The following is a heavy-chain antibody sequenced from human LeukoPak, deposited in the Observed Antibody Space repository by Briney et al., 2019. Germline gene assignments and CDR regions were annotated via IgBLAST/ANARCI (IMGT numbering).Heavy chain of an antibody. CDR3: ARDKDLGAVAGTFDY. Sequence: ASVTVSCKASGYIFSTYGISWGRQAPRQGLEWMGCVSAYNGHTKYAHNFQGRVTMTTDTSTSTAYMELTSLTSDDTAMYYCARDKDLGAVAGTFDYWGQGTLVTVSS. CDR1: GYIFSTYG. V-gene: IGHV1-18*01. CDR2: VSAYNGHT. J-gene: IGHJ4*02. D-gene: IGHD6-19*01.